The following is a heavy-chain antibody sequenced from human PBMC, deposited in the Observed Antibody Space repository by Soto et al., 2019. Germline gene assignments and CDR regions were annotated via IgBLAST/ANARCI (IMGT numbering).Heavy chain of an antibody. CDR1: GFTFSGSA. Sequence: GGSLRLSCAASGFTFSGSAMHWVRQASGKGLEWVGRIRSKANSYATAYAASVKGRFTISRDDSKNTAYLQMNSLKTEDTAVYSCTRLGGDYYYYYGMDVWGQGTTVTVSS. J-gene: IGHJ6*02. V-gene: IGHV3-73*01. CDR3: TRLGGDYYYYYGMDV. D-gene: IGHD1-26*01. CDR2: IRSKANSYAT.